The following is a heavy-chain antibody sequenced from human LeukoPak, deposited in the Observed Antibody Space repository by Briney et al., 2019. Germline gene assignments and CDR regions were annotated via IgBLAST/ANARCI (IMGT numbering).Heavy chain of an antibody. Sequence: GGSLRLSCAASGFTFNTYSMNWVRQAPGKGLEWVSAISGSGGSTNYADSVKGRFTISRDNSKNTLYLQMNSLRAEDTAVYYCVKEGSGYSGYDYFDYWGQGTLVTVSS. J-gene: IGHJ4*02. CDR1: GFTFNTYS. D-gene: IGHD5-12*01. V-gene: IGHV3-23*01. CDR2: ISGSGGST. CDR3: VKEGSGYSGYDYFDY.